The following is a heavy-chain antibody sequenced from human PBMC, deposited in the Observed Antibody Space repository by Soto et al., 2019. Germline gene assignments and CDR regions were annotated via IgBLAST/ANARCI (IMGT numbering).Heavy chain of an antibody. CDR2: IYYSGST. Sequence: SETLSLTCTVSGGSVSSGSYYWSWIRQPPGKGLEWIGYIYYSGSTNYNPSLKSRVTISVDTSKNQFSLKLSSVTAADTAVYYCARGAKSGSYYWFDPWCQGPLVTGSS. D-gene: IGHD1-26*01. CDR1: GGSVSSGSYY. J-gene: IGHJ5*02. CDR3: ARGAKSGSYYWFDP. V-gene: IGHV4-61*01.